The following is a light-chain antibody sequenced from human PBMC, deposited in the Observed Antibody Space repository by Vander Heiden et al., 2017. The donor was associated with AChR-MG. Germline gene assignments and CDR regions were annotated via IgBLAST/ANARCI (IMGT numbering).Light chain of an antibody. Sequence: QLVLTQSPSASASLGASVKLTCTLSSGHSSYALAWPPQQPEKGPRYWMKLNSEGSNSKGDGIPDRFSGSSSGAERYLTISSLQSEDEADYYCQTWGTGAVVFGGGTKLTVL. CDR3: QTWGTGAVV. CDR1: SGHSSYA. CDR2: LNSEGSN. J-gene: IGLJ3*02. V-gene: IGLV4-69*01.